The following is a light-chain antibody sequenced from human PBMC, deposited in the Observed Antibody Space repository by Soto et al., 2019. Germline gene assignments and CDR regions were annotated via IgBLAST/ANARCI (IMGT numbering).Light chain of an antibody. Sequence: DIQMTQSPPSLSASVGDRVTITCRASQGISSYLNWYQQKPGKAPKLLIYAASSLQSGVPSRFSGSGSGTDFTLTISRLQPEDFATYYCQQTYRIPLTFGGGTKVEIK. CDR3: QQTYRIPLT. J-gene: IGKJ4*01. V-gene: IGKV1-39*01. CDR1: QGISSY. CDR2: AAS.